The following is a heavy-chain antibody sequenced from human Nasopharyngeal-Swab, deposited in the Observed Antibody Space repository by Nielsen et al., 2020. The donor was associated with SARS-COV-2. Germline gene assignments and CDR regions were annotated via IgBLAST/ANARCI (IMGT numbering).Heavy chain of an antibody. J-gene: IGHJ4*02. Sequence: SETLSLTCAVYGGSFSGYYWSWIRQPPGKGLEWIGEINHSGSTNYNPSRKSRVTISVDTSKNQFSLKLSSVTAADTAVYYCAREKRVVVTAGGFDYWGQGTLVTVSS. CDR2: INHSGST. V-gene: IGHV4-34*01. CDR3: AREKRVVVTAGGFDY. CDR1: GGSFSGYY. D-gene: IGHD2-21*02.